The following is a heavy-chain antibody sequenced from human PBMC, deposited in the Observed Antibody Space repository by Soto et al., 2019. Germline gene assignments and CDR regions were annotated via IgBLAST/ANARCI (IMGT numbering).Heavy chain of an antibody. CDR2: IYYSGST. D-gene: IGHD3-22*01. Sequence: SETLSLTCTVSGGSISSGGYYWSWIRQHPGKGLEWIGYIYYSGSTYYNPSLKSRVTISVDTSKNQFSLKLSSVTAADTAVYYCARTTYYYDSSGYYYVSYFDYWGQEPWSPSPQ. V-gene: IGHV4-31*03. CDR3: ARTTYYYDSSGYYYVSYFDY. J-gene: IGHJ4*01. CDR1: GGSISSGGYY.